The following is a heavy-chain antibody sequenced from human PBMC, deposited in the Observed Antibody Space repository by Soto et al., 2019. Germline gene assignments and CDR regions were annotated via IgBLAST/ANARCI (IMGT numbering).Heavy chain of an antibody. V-gene: IGHV4-39*01. D-gene: IGHD6-19*01. CDR2: IYYSGST. CDR1: GGSISNSGYY. Sequence: PSETLSLTCTVSGGSISNSGYYWGWMRQHPGKGLEWIGRIYYSGSTYYSPSLKSRVTISVDTSKNQSSLKLTSVTAADTAVYFCARQEDSSTYYRAYGFDYWGQGTLVTVSS. J-gene: IGHJ4*02. CDR3: ARQEDSSTYYRAYGFDY.